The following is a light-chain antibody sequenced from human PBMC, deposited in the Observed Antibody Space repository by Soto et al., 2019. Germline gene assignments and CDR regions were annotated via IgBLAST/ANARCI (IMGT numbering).Light chain of an antibody. Sequence: EVVLTQSPGTLSLSPGERATLSCRASQSVSNNYFAWYQQKPGQAPRLLIFGSSDRATGIPDRFSGSGSGKDFTLTISRLEPEDFAVYYCQQNGSSPPYTFGQGTKLEIK. V-gene: IGKV3-20*01. J-gene: IGKJ2*01. CDR3: QQNGSSPPYT. CDR2: GSS. CDR1: QSVSNNY.